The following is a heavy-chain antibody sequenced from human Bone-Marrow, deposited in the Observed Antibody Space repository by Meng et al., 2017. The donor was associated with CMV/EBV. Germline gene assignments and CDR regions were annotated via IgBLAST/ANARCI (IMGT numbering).Heavy chain of an antibody. V-gene: IGHV1-69*10. J-gene: IGHJ6*02. CDR3: ARGVVVPAAMYPPHYYYGMDV. CDR1: GGTFSSYA. CDR2: IIPILGIA. D-gene: IGHD2-2*01. Sequence: SVKVSCKASGGTFSSYAISWVRQAPGQGLEWMGGIIPILGIANYAQKFQGRVTITADKSTSTAYMELSSLRSEDTAVYYCARGVVVPAAMYPPHYYYGMDVWGQGTTVTVSS.